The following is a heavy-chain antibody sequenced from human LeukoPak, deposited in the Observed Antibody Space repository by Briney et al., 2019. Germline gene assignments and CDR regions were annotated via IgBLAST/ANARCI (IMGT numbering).Heavy chain of an antibody. CDR1: GGSISSGNW. Sequence: SETLSLTCAVSGGSISSGNWWSWVRQPPGKGLEWIGEIYHSGSTNYNPSLKSRVTISVDKSKNQFSLKLSSVTAADTAVYYCASSPYDSSGYPFDYWGQGTLVTVSS. CDR3: ASSPYDSSGYPFDY. V-gene: IGHV4-4*02. CDR2: IYHSGST. J-gene: IGHJ4*02. D-gene: IGHD3-22*01.